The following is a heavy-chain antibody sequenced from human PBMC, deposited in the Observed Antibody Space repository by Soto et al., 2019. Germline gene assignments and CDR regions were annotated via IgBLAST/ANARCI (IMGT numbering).Heavy chain of an antibody. V-gene: IGHV4-59*08. J-gene: IGHJ4*02. CDR3: AGRYGGSLAY. CDR1: GGSISSYY. D-gene: IGHD3-10*01. CDR2: IYYSGST. Sequence: PSETLSLTCTVSGGSISSYYWSWIRQPPGKGLEWIGYIYYSGSTNYNPSLKSRVTISVDTSKNQFSLKLSSVTAADTAVYYCAGRYGGSLAYCGQRSLVTVSS.